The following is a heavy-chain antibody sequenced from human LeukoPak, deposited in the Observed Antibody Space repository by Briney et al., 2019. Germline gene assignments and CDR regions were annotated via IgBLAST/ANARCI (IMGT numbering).Heavy chain of an antibody. D-gene: IGHD6-13*01. V-gene: IGHV1-2*02. CDR3: ARYTSSSSYWYFDL. J-gene: IGHJ2*01. CDR1: GYTFTGYY. CDR2: INPNSGGT. Sequence: ASVKVSCKASGYTFTGYYMHWGRQAPGQGLEWMGWINPNSGGTNYAQKFQGRVTMTRDTSISTAYMELSRLRSDDTVVYYCARYTSSSSYWYFDLWGRGTLVTVSS.